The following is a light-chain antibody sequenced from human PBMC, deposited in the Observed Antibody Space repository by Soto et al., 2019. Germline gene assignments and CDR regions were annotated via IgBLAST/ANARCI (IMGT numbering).Light chain of an antibody. CDR2: AAS. CDR1: QNIRNY. V-gene: IGKV1-39*01. Sequence: DIQMTQSPSSLSASVGDRVTITCRASQNIRNYLNWYQQRPGKTPNLLVYAASNLRGGVPSRFSGSGSATVFTLNINSLQPEDFATYYCQQIHSTSSYTFGQGTRVDIK. J-gene: IGKJ2*01. CDR3: QQIHSTSSYT.